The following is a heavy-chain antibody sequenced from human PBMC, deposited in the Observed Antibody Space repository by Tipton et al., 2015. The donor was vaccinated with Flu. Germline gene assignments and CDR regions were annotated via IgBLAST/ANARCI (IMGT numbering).Heavy chain of an antibody. CDR3: ARGGGSPSY. J-gene: IGHJ4*02. Sequence: TLSLTCTVSGGSISSHYWSWIRQPPGKGLEWIGYIYFTGSTNYNPSLKSRVTISVDMSKNQFSLRLTSVAAAVTAVYYCARGGGSPSYWGQGTLVTVSS. CDR2: IYFTGST. V-gene: IGHV4-59*11. CDR1: GGSISSHY. D-gene: IGHD2-15*01.